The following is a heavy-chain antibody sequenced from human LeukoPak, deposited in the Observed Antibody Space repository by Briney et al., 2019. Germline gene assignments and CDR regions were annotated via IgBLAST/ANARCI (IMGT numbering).Heavy chain of an antibody. D-gene: IGHD5-24*01. J-gene: IGHJ3*02. CDR3: ARAEEMATIEAFDI. V-gene: IGHV1-2*02. Sequence: ASVKVSCKASGYTFTGYYMHWVRQAPGQGLEWMGWINPNSGGTNYAQKFQGRVTMTRDTSISTAYMEPSRLRSDDTAVYYCARAEEMATIEAFDIWGQGTMVTVSS. CDR2: INPNSGGT. CDR1: GYTFTGYY.